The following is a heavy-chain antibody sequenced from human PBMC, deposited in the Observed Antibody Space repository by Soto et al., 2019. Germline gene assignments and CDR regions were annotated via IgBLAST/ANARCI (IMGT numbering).Heavy chain of an antibody. CDR3: ARGLPGYYGKDV. Sequence: EVQLVESGGGLVQPGGSLRLSCAASGFTFSNYWIHWVRQAPGKGLVWVSRIKGDGSRIDYADSVKGRFTISRDNAENTVYGQMNSLGDEDAAVYYCARGLPGYYGKDVWGQGTTVTVSS. V-gene: IGHV3-74*01. CDR1: GFTFSNYW. CDR2: IKGDGSRI. D-gene: IGHD4-17*01. J-gene: IGHJ6*02.